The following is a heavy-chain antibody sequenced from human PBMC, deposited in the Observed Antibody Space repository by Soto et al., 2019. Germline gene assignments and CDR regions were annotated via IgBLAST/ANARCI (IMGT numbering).Heavy chain of an antibody. V-gene: IGHV4-30-4*01. J-gene: IGHJ4*02. CDR1: GGSISSGDYY. Sequence: ASETLSLTCTVSGGSISSGDYYWSWIRQPPGKGLEWSGYIYYSGSTYYNPSLKSRVTISVDTSKNQFSLKLSSVTAADTAVYYCARGSITMIVTPWGFDYWGQGTLVTVSS. CDR2: IYYSGST. D-gene: IGHD3-22*01. CDR3: ARGSITMIVTPWGFDY.